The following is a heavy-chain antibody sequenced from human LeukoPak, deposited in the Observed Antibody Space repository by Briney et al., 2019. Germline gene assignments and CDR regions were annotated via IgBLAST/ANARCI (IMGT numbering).Heavy chain of an antibody. D-gene: IGHD4-17*01. Sequence: SSETLSLTCTVSGDSINDHYWSWIRQPPGEGLEWIAYIYSSVSTNYNPSLKSRVTISIDTSKSQFSLKLSSVTAADTAVYYCAGRNYGDYADRYWGQGTLVTVSS. CDR3: AGRNYGDYADRY. J-gene: IGHJ4*02. V-gene: IGHV4-4*09. CDR1: GDSINDHY. CDR2: IYSSVST.